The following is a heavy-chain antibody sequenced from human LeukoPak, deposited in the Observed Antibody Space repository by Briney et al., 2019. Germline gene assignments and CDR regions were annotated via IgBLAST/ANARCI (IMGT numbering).Heavy chain of an antibody. CDR3: ARDGYCSGGSCLYYYYYYMDV. V-gene: IGHV1-8*01. Sequence: ASVKVSCKASGYTFTSYDINWVRQATGQGHEWMGWMNPNSGNTGYAQKFQGRVTMTRNTSISTAYMELSSLRSEDTAVYYCARDGYCSGGSCLYYYYYYMDVWGKGTTVTISS. CDR2: MNPNSGNT. CDR1: GYTFTSYD. J-gene: IGHJ6*03. D-gene: IGHD2-15*01.